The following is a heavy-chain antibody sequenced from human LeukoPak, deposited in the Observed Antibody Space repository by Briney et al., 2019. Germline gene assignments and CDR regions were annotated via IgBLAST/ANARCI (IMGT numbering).Heavy chain of an antibody. CDR3: ASGYCSGTSCYYGGNDAFDM. V-gene: IGHV4-4*07. J-gene: IGHJ3*02. CDR2: IYTSGST. D-gene: IGHD2-2*01. Sequence: RPSETLSLTCTVSGGSISSHYWSWIRQPAGKGLEWIGRIYTSGSTTYNPSLKSRVTMSVDTSKNQFSLKLSSVTAADTAVYYCASGYCSGTSCYYGGNDAFDMWGQGTMVTVSS. CDR1: GGSISSHY.